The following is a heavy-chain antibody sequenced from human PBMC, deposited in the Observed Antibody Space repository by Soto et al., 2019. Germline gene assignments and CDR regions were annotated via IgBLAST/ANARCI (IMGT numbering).Heavy chain of an antibody. CDR2: IYWDDNK. V-gene: IGHV2-5*02. J-gene: IGHJ4*02. CDR1: GFSRTTDRVG. D-gene: IGHD1-26*01. Sequence: QITLKESGPTLVKPTQTLTLTCTFSGFSRTTDRVGVGWIRQPPGGALEWLAVIYWDDNKTYRPYQESRLTITKDTSKNQVALTMTNMDSLDTATYYCAHAYGGRSLYWGQGPLVTVSS. CDR3: AHAYGGRSLY.